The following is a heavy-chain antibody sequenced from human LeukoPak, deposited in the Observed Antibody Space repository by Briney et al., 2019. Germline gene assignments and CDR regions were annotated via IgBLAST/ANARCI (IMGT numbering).Heavy chain of an antibody. CDR3: ARDVGGRGYMDV. D-gene: IGHD3-10*01. V-gene: IGHV1-46*01. CDR2: INPSGGST. Sequence: ASVKVSCKASGYTFTSYYMHWVRQAPGQGLEWMGIINPSGGSTSYAQKFQGRVTMTRDTSTSTVYMELSNLRSEDTAVYYCARDVGGRGYMDVWGKGTTVTISS. J-gene: IGHJ6*03. CDR1: GYTFTSYY.